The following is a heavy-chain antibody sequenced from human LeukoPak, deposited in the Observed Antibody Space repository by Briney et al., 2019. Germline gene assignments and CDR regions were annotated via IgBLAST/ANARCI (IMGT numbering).Heavy chain of an antibody. D-gene: IGHD6-13*01. Sequence: PSETLSLTCAVYGGSFSGYYWSCIRHPPGKGLECIVEINHSGSTNYNPSLKSRVTISIDTSKNQFSLKLSSVTAPDTAVYYCAREDGIAAAGSPFDYWGQGTLVTVSS. CDR2: INHSGST. V-gene: IGHV4-34*01. J-gene: IGHJ4*02. CDR1: GGSFSGYY. CDR3: AREDGIAAAGSPFDY.